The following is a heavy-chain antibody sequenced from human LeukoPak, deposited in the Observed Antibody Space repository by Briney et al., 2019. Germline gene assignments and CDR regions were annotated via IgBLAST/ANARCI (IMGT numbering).Heavy chain of an antibody. J-gene: IGHJ1*01. CDR2: IYYSGST. CDR1: GGSISSGGYY. Sequence: PSQTPSLTCTVSGGSISSGGYYWGWIRQPPGKGLEWIGSIYYSGSTYYNPSLKSRVTISVDTSKNQFSLKLSSVTAADTAVYYCARDGLWFGEPWGQGTLVTVSS. D-gene: IGHD3-10*01. CDR3: ARDGLWFGEP. V-gene: IGHV4-39*07.